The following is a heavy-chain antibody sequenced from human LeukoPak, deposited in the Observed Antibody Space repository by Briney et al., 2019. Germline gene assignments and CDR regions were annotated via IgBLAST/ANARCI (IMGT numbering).Heavy chain of an antibody. CDR1: GFTFSNSA. Sequence: GGSLRLYCAASGFTFSNSAMSWVRQAPGKGLEWVSTLSGSGITTYYADSVKGRFTISRDNSKNTRYLQMNSLRAEDTAVYYCAKGIYSSGWSYFDYWGHGTLVAVSS. D-gene: IGHD6-19*01. CDR3: AKGIYSSGWSYFDY. V-gene: IGHV3-23*01. J-gene: IGHJ4*01. CDR2: LSGSGITT.